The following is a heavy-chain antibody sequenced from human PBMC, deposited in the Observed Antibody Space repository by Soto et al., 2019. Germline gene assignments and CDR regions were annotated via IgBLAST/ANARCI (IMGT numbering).Heavy chain of an antibody. V-gene: IGHV4-4*02. CDR1: GGSFSGSDW. Sequence: QVQLQESGPGLVKPSGTLSLTCAVSGGSFSGSDWWSWVRQPPGKGLEWIGQIYHYENTNYNPSPKSRRTISVDKSKSHFSLKLTSVTAADTAVYSCARAGREYCSGETCSSGLYGMDVWGQGTTVTVSS. D-gene: IGHD2-15*01. J-gene: IGHJ6*02. CDR2: IYHYENT. CDR3: ARAGREYCSGETCSSGLYGMDV.